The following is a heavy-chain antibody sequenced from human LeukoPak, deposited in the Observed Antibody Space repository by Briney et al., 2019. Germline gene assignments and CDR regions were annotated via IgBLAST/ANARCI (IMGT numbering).Heavy chain of an antibody. J-gene: IGHJ1*01. Sequence: GASVKVSCKASGYTFTSYYMHWVRQAPGQGLEWMGIINPSGGSTSYAQKFQGRVTMTRDTSTSTVYMELSSLRSEDTAVYYCARDQYYDFWSANGAGPFQQWGLGTLVTVSS. D-gene: IGHD3-3*01. CDR2: INPSGGST. CDR3: ARDQYYDFWSANGAGPFQQ. V-gene: IGHV1-46*01. CDR1: GYTFTSYY.